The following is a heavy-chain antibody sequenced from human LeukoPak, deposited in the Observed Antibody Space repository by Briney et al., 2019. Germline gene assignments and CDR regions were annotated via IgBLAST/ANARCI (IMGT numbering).Heavy chain of an antibody. CDR3: AKNMGYFGGLLD. Sequence: GRSLRLSCAASGFTLSSFGMHWVRQAPGKGLEWVAFMSYAGTIKYYADSVKGRFTVSRDNSKNTLYLQLNSLRAEDTAMYYCAKNMGYFGGLLDWGQGTLVTVSS. D-gene: IGHD1-26*01. CDR2: MSYAGTIK. J-gene: IGHJ4*02. V-gene: IGHV3-30*18. CDR1: GFTLSSFG.